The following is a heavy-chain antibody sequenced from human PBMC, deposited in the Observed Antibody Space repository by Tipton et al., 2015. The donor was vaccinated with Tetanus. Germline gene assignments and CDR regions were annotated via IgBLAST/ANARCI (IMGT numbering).Heavy chain of an antibody. J-gene: IGHJ4*02. V-gene: IGHV3-7*03. CDR2: VNQDGSDK. CDR3: ARRGGGDLDH. CDR1: GFIFSTYS. D-gene: IGHD2-21*02. Sequence: SLRLSCAASGFIFSTYSMNWVRQAPGKGLEWVAKVNQDGSDKYYVDSVRGRFTISRDNSKNTLSLQMNSLRASDTAMYYCARRGGGDLDHWGQGTLVTVSS.